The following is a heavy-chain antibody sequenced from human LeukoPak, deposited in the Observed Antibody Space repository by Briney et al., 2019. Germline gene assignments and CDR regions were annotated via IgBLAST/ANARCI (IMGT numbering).Heavy chain of an antibody. Sequence: ASVKVSCKASGYTFISYDINWVRQATGQGLEWMGWMNPNSGNTGYAQKFQGRVTMTRNTSISTAYMELSSLRSEDTAVYYCARVAAGMHYYYYGMDVWGQGTTVTVSS. CDR3: ARVAAGMHYYYYGMDV. CDR1: GYTFISYD. D-gene: IGHD2-15*01. CDR2: MNPNSGNT. J-gene: IGHJ6*02. V-gene: IGHV1-8*01.